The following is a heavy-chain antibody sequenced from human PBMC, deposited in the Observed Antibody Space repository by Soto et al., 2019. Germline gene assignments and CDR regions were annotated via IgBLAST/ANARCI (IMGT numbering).Heavy chain of an antibody. V-gene: IGHV3-15*01. CDR1: GFTFSNAW. J-gene: IGHJ4*02. CDR2: IKSKTDGGTT. D-gene: IGHD3-9*01. CDR3: TTDYDILTGVDY. Sequence: WGSLRLSCAASGFTFSNAWMSWFRQSPGKGLEWVGRIKSKTDGGTTDYAAPVKGRFTISRDDSKNTLYLQMNSLKTEDTAVYYCTTDYDILTGVDYWGQGTLVTISS.